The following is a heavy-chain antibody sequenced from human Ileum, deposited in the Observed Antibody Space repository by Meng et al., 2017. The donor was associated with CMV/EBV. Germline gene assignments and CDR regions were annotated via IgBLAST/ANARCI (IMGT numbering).Heavy chain of an antibody. CDR3: ARVEKEMC. J-gene: IGHJ4*02. D-gene: IGHD1-1*01. V-gene: IGHV3-74*02. CDR2: ISSDGSDT. Sequence: LYLVGAGGGVVQPGCFLRLSCAASGVTFSSSWMHWVRQAPGKGLVWVSHISSDGSDTSYADSVRGRFTISRDNAKNTLYLQVNSLRDDDTGVYYCARVEKEMCWGQGTLVTVSS. CDR1: GVTFSSSW.